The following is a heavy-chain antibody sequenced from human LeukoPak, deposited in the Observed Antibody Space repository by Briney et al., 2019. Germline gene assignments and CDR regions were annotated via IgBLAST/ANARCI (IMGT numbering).Heavy chain of an antibody. D-gene: IGHD6-13*01. Sequence: GESLKISCQGLGYSFTSYWIGWVRQMPGKGMEWMGVIYPGDSRVRYNPPSQGQVTISVDKSTRTAYLQWVSLKASDTAMYYCACRDLSSTWSFPWGQGTLVTVSS. V-gene: IGHV5-51*01. J-gene: IGHJ5*02. CDR3: ACRDLSSTWSFP. CDR2: IYPGDSRV. CDR1: GYSFTSYW.